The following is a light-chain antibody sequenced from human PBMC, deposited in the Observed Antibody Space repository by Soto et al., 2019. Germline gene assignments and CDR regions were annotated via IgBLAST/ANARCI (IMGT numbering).Light chain of an antibody. CDR3: QQYDTRSRT. Sequence: DIQMTQSPSSLSASVGDRVTITCRASQSLSGWLAWYQQKPGKSPKLLISKASNLVSGVPSMFSGSGSGTEFTVAMSSLQPDDFATYYCQQYDTRSRTFGQGTKVEIQ. CDR1: QSLSGW. V-gene: IGKV1-5*03. CDR2: KAS. J-gene: IGKJ1*01.